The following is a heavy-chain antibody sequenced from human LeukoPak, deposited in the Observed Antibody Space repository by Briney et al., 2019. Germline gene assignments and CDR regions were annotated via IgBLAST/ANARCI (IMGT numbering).Heavy chain of an antibody. J-gene: IGHJ4*02. CDR3: ARSNNCYDSSGYWFDY. CDR1: GFTFSDYY. V-gene: IGHV3-11*01. D-gene: IGHD3-22*01. CDR2: ISSSGSTI. Sequence: GGSLRLSCAASGFTFSDYYMSWIRQAPGKGLEWVSYISSSGSTIYYADSVKGRFTISRDNAKNSLYLQMNSLRAEDTAVYYCARSNNCYDSSGYWFDYWGQGTLVTVSS.